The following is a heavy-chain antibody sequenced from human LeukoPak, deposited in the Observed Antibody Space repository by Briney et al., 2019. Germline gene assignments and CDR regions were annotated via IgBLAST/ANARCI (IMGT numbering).Heavy chain of an antibody. J-gene: IGHJ4*02. CDR1: GFTFDTYA. Sequence: PGGSLRLSCAASGFTFDTYAMSWVRQAPGGGLEWVSGISGNGFSKYYADSVKGRFTVSRDNSKDTLWLQMNALRAEATAVYFCSKRDYSDVSGYSPLFANWGQGTLVTVSS. D-gene: IGHD3-22*01. CDR3: SKRDYSDVSGYSPLFAN. V-gene: IGHV3-23*01. CDR2: ISGNGFSK.